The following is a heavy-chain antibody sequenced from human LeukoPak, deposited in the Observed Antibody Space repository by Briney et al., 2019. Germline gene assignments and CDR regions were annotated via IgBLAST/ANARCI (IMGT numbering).Heavy chain of an antibody. V-gene: IGHV3-43*02. Sequence: GGSLRLSCAASGFTFGDYAMHWVRQAPGKGLEWVSLISGDGGSTYYADSVKGRFTISRDNSKNSLYLQMNSLRTEDTALYYCAWNYGMDVWGQGTTVTVSS. CDR2: ISGDGGST. CDR3: AWNYGMDV. CDR1: GFTFGDYA. J-gene: IGHJ6*02. D-gene: IGHD1-1*01.